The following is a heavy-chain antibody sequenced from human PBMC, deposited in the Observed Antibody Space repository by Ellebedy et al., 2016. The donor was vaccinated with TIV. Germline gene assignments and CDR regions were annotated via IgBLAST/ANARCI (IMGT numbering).Heavy chain of an antibody. CDR3: ARHRDNWFDP. CDR1: GNSFTRYW. CDR2: IYPGDSDT. Sequence: GESLKISCNGSGNSFTRYWIAWVRQMPGKGLEWMGIIYPGDSDTRYSPSFQGQVTISADKSISTAYLQWSSLKASDTAMYYCARHRDNWFDPWGQGTLVTVSS. J-gene: IGHJ5*02. V-gene: IGHV5-51*01.